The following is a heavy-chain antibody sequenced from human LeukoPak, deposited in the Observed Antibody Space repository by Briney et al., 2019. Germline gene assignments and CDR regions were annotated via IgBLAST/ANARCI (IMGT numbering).Heavy chain of an antibody. Sequence: ASVKVSCKASGYTFTSYGISWVRQAPGQGLEWMGWISAYNGNTNYAQKLQGRVTMTTDTSTSTAYMELRSLRSEDTAVYYCATVDDSSGWYYFDYWGQGTLVTVSS. CDR3: ATVDDSSGWYYFDY. J-gene: IGHJ4*02. V-gene: IGHV1-18*01. D-gene: IGHD6-19*01. CDR2: ISAYNGNT. CDR1: GYTFTSYG.